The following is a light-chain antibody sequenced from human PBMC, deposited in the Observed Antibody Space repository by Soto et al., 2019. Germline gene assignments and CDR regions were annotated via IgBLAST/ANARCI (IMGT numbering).Light chain of an antibody. V-gene: IGKV3-20*01. CDR3: QQSGVSPLT. J-gene: IGKJ4*01. Sequence: EIVLTQSPGTLSLSPGERATLSCRASQVFGSKYLAWYQQKPGQTPRLLVYGASSRATGIPDRFTGSGSATDFALNISRLEPADSAVYYYQQSGVSPLTFGGATKLEIK. CDR1: QVFGSKY. CDR2: GAS.